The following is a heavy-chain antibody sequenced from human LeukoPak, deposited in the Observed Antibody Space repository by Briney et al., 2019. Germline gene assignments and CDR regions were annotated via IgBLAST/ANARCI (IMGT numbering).Heavy chain of an antibody. CDR2: ISNNGGYT. J-gene: IGHJ6*02. CDR1: GFTFSSSA. Sequence: GGSLRLSCAASGFTFSSSAMSWVRQAPGKGLEWVSAISNNGGYTYYADSVKGRFTISRDNAKNSLYLQMNSLRAEDTAVYYCARDGDYYYGMDVWGQGTTVTVSS. CDR3: ARDGDYYYGMDV. V-gene: IGHV3-21*01. D-gene: IGHD3-3*01.